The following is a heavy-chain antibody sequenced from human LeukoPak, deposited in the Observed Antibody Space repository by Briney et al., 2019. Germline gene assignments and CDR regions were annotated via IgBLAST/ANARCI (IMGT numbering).Heavy chain of an antibody. Sequence: PGGSLRLSCAASGFTFSSYAMSWVRQAPGKGLEWVSAISGSGGGTYYADSVKGRFTISRDNSKNTLYLQMNSLRAEDTAVYYCAKDPVDSSSWTVYDYWGQGTLVTVSS. D-gene: IGHD6-13*01. J-gene: IGHJ4*02. CDR2: ISGSGGGT. CDR3: AKDPVDSSSWTVYDY. V-gene: IGHV3-23*01. CDR1: GFTFSSYA.